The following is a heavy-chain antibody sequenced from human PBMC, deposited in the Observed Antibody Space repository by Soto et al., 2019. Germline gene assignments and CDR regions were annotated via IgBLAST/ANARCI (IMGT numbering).Heavy chain of an antibody. CDR2: IYYSGNT. Sequence: SETLSLTCTVSGDSISSVGYYWSWIRHHPGKGLEWIGYIYYSGNTYYNPSLQSRVTISADTSKNHFSLKLPSITAADAAGYYCARVRCSSSCCTNFDFWCQGTLVTVSS. J-gene: IGHJ4*02. CDR1: GDSISSVGYY. V-gene: IGHV4-31*03. CDR3: ARVRCSSSCCTNFDF. D-gene: IGHD2-2*01.